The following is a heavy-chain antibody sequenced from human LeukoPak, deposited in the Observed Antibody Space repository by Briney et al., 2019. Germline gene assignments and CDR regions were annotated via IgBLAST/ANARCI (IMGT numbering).Heavy chain of an antibody. J-gene: IGHJ6*02. CDR3: ARDQPGGRYFDWLTPMDV. V-gene: IGHV1-46*01. D-gene: IGHD3-9*01. CDR2: INPSGGST. CDR1: GYTFTSYY. Sequence: GASVKVSCKASGYTFTSYYMHWVRQAPGQGLEWMGIINPSGGSTSYAQKFQGRVTMTRDTSTSTVYMELSSLRSEDTAVYCCARDQPGGRYFDWLTPMDVWGQGTTVTVSS.